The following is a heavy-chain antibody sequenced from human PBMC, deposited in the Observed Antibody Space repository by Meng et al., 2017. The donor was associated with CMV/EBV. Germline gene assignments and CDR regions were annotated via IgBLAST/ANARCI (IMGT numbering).Heavy chain of an antibody. J-gene: IGHJ4*02. CDR1: GGTFSSYA. Sequence: QVQLVQAGAEVKKPGSSVKVYSKASGGTFSSYAISWVRQSPGQGLEWMGGIIPIFGTANYAQKFQGRVTITADESTSTAYMELSSLRSEDTAVYYCARGSGAGTTWSYFDYWGQGTLVTVSS. CDR2: IIPIFGTA. D-gene: IGHD1-7*01. CDR3: ARGSGAGTTWSYFDY. V-gene: IGHV1-69*01.